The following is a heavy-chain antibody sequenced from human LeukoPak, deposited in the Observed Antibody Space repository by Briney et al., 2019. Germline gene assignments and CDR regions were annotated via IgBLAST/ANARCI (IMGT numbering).Heavy chain of an antibody. CDR1: GGSISSYY. Sequence: SETLSLTCTVSGGSISSYYWSWIRQPPGKGLEWIGYIYYSGSTNYNPSLKSRVTISVDMSKNQFSLKLSSVTAADTAVYYCARLTRGTYYYDSSGYRPTDALDIWGQGTMVTVSS. CDR2: IYYSGST. J-gene: IGHJ3*02. CDR3: ARLTRGTYYYDSSGYRPTDALDI. V-gene: IGHV4-59*08. D-gene: IGHD3-22*01.